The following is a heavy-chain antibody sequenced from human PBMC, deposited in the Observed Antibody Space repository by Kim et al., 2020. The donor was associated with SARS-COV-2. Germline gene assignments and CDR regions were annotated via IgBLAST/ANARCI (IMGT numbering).Heavy chain of an antibody. CDR2: T. J-gene: IGHJ3*02. Sequence: TYYTPSLKSRLSISIDTAENQFSRRLRSVSAADTAVYYCAREVAGNAFDIWGQGTKVTVSS. CDR3: AREVAGNAFDI. V-gene: IGHV4-31*02. D-gene: IGHD3-10*01.